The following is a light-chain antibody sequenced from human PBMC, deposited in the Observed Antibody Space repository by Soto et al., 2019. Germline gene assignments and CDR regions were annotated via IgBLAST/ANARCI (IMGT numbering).Light chain of an antibody. V-gene: IGKV3-15*01. Sequence: EIVLTQSPATLSVSPGETATLSCRASQGLTDRLAWYQQKPVQTPRLVIYETSTRAAGIPARFSGSGSGTDFTLTISSLQTEDFAGYYCQQHTGCPLTFGGGTKVEIK. J-gene: IGKJ4*01. CDR3: QQHTGCPLT. CDR2: ETS. CDR1: QGLTDR.